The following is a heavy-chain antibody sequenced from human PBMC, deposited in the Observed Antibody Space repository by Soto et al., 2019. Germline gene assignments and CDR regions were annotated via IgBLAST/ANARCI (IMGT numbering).Heavy chain of an antibody. J-gene: IGHJ1*01. D-gene: IGHD2-15*01. V-gene: IGHV3-30*18. CDR1: GFTFSRYG. CDR3: AKDRERYCSGGSWLWIYFQH. CDR2: ISYDGSNK. Sequence: QVQLVESGGGVVQPGRSLRLSCAASGFTFSRYGMHWVRQAPGKGLEWVAVISYDGSNKYYADSVKGRFTISRDNSKNTLHLQMSSLRAEDTAVYYCAKDRERYCSGGSWLWIYFQHWGQGTMVTVSS.